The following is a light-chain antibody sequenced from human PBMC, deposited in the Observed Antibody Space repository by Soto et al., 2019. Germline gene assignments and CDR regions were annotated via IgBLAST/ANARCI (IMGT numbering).Light chain of an antibody. CDR2: AAS. V-gene: IGKV1-39*01. Sequence: DIQMTQSPSTLSASVVDRVPITCRASQSISSWLAWYQQKPGKAPKLLIYAASSLQSGVPSRFSGSGSGTDVTLTISSLQPEDFATYYCQQSYSTLWTFGQGTKVDIK. J-gene: IGKJ1*01. CDR3: QQSYSTLWT. CDR1: QSISSW.